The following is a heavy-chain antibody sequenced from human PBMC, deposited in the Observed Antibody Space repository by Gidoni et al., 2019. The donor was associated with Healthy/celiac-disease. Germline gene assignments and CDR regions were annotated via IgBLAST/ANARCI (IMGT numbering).Heavy chain of an antibody. CDR2: IHYSGST. CDR3: ARQAGWPMGAFDI. CDR1: GGSISSSSYY. V-gene: IGHV4-39*01. D-gene: IGHD2-15*01. Sequence: QLQLQESGPGLVKPSETLSLTCTVSGGSISSSSYYWGWIRQPPGKGLEWIGSIHYSGSTYYNPSLKSRVTISVDTSKNQFSLKLSSVTAADTAVYYCARQAGWPMGAFDIWGQGTMVTVSS. J-gene: IGHJ3*02.